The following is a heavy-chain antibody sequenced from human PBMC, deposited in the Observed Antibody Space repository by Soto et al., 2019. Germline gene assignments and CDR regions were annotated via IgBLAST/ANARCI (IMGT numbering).Heavy chain of an antibody. V-gene: IGHV1-8*01. CDR3: ARGPSSGWYPKYYYYYGMDV. CDR1: GYTFTSYD. D-gene: IGHD6-19*01. J-gene: IGHJ6*02. Sequence: QVQLVQSGAEVKKPGASVKVSCKASGYTFTSYDINWVRQATGQGLEWMGWMNPNTGNTGYAQKFQGRVTMTRNTSISTAYMELSSLRSEDTAVYYCARGPSSGWYPKYYYYYGMDVWGQGTTVTVSS. CDR2: MNPNTGNT.